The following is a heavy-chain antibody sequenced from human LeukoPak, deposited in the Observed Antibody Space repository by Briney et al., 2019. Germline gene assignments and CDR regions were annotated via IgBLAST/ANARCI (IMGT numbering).Heavy chain of an antibody. CDR2: IYAGGRA. Sequence: GGSLRLSCAASGFTVSSNYMSWVRQAPGKGLEWVSVIYAGGRAKYAAYVKNRFRISRDNSKNTLYLAMHSLRAENTAVYYCAREQRVFPFDYWGQGTLVTVSS. CDR3: AREQRVFPFDY. J-gene: IGHJ4*02. CDR1: GFTVSSNY. D-gene: IGHD1-1*01. V-gene: IGHV3-66*01.